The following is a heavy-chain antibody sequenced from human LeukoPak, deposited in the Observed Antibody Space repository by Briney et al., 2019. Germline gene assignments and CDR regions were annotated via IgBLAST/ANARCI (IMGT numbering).Heavy chain of an antibody. D-gene: IGHD3-22*01. CDR2: IRYDGSNK. CDR1: GFTFSSYG. CDR3: ARLDSSGYRSFDY. V-gene: IGHV3-30*02. J-gene: IGHJ4*02. Sequence: GGSLRLSCAASGFTFSSYGMHWVRQAPGKGLEWVAFIRYDGSNKYYADSVKGRFTISRDNSKNTLYLQMNSLRAEDTAVYYCARLDSSGYRSFDYWGQGTLVTVSS.